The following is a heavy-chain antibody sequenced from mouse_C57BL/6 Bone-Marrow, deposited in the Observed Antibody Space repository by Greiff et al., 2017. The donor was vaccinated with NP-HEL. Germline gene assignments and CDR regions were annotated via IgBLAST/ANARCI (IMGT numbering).Heavy chain of an antibody. J-gene: IGHJ2*01. CDR1: GFTFSSYG. V-gene: IGHV5-6*01. CDR3: ARRSSYVDYFDY. D-gene: IGHD1-1*01. CDR2: ISSGGSYT. Sequence: EVQRVESGGDLVKPGGSLKLSCAASGFTFSSYGMSWVRQTPVKRLEWVATISSGGSYTYYPDSVKGRFTISRDNAKNTLYLQMSSLKSEDTAMYYCARRSSYVDYFDYWGQGTTLTVSS.